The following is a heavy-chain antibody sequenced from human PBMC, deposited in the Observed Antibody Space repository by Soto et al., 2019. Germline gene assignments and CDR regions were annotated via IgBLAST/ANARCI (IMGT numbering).Heavy chain of an antibody. CDR3: ARRASGYSSSSDRGFDP. Sequence: EXLKISCKGSGYXFTSYWLGWVRHMPGKGLEWMGIIYPGDSGTRYSPSFQCQVTISADKSISTAYLQWSSLKDSDTAMYYCARRASGYSSSSDRGFDPWGQGTLATVSS. CDR1: GYXFTSYW. V-gene: IGHV5-51*01. CDR2: IYPGDSGT. D-gene: IGHD6-6*01. J-gene: IGHJ5*02.